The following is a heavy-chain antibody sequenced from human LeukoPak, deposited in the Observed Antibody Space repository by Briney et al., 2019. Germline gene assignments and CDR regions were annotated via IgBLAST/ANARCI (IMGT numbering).Heavy chain of an antibody. D-gene: IGHD6-6*01. Sequence: ASVKVSCTVSGYTLTELSMHWVRQAPGKGLEWMGGFDPEDGETIYAQKFQGRVTMTEDTSTDTAYMELSSLRSEDTAVYYCATFRVVQEQLGNFDYWGQGTLVTVSS. J-gene: IGHJ4*02. CDR2: FDPEDGET. CDR3: ATFRVVQEQLGNFDY. V-gene: IGHV1-24*01. CDR1: GYTLTELS.